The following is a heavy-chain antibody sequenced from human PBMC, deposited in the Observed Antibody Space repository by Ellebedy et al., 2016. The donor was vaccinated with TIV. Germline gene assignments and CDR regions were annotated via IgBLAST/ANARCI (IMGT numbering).Heavy chain of an antibody. D-gene: IGHD3-10*02. CDR1: GFTFSSYS. Sequence: GESLKISCAASGFTFSSYSMNWVRQAPGKGLEWVSVIYSGGSIYYADSVKGRFTISRDNSKNTLYLQMNSLRAGDTAVYYCARGYVVRGVMGINGMDVWGQGTTVTVSS. CDR3: ARGYVVRGVMGINGMDV. V-gene: IGHV3-53*01. CDR2: IYSGGSI. J-gene: IGHJ6*02.